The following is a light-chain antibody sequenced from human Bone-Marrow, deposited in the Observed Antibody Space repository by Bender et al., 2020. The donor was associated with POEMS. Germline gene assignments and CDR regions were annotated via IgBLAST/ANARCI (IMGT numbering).Light chain of an antibody. CDR1: SSDVGAYNL. CDR2: EVR. Sequence: QSVLTQPASVSGSPGQSITISCTGASSDVGAYNLVSWYQQHPGKAPKLLIYEVRKRPSGVSNRFSGSKSDNTASLTISGLQSDDEAIYFCVAWDASLNGWVFGGGTKLTVL. CDR3: VAWDASLNGWV. J-gene: IGLJ3*02. V-gene: IGLV2-23*02.